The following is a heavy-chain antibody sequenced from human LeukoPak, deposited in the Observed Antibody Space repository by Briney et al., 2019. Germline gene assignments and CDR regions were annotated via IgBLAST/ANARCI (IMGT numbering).Heavy chain of an antibody. V-gene: IGHV3-9*01. Sequence: GGSLRPSCAASGFTFDDYAMHWVRQAPGKGLEWVSGISWNSGSIGYADSVKGRFTISRDNAKNSLYLQMNSLRAEDTALYYCAKDKGSSWSSDNWFDPWGQGTLVTVSS. CDR3: AKDKGSSWSSDNWFDP. CDR1: GFTFDDYA. J-gene: IGHJ5*02. CDR2: ISWNSGSI. D-gene: IGHD6-13*01.